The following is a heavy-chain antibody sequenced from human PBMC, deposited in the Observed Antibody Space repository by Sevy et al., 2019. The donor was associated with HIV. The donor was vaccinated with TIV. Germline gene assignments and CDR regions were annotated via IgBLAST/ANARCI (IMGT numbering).Heavy chain of an antibody. D-gene: IGHD2-2*01. Sequence: GGSLRLSCAASEFIFSDYAMNWVRQTPGKGLEWVSSINGKGRSTHYADSVEGRFTISRDNSKNTLYLQMNSLRAEDTAMYYCEKTINSGGGAVPAANYYNYGMDVWGQWTTVTVSS. CDR3: EKTINSGGGAVPAANYYNYGMDV. CDR2: INGKGRST. V-gene: IGHV3-23*01. CDR1: EFIFSDYA. J-gene: IGHJ6*02.